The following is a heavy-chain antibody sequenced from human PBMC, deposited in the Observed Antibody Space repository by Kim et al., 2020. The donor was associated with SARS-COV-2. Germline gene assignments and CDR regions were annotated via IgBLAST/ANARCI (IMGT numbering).Heavy chain of an antibody. CDR2: IKSKTDGGTT. V-gene: IGHV3-15*01. Sequence: GGSLRLSCAASGFTFSNAWMSWVRQAPGKGLEWLGRIKSKTDGGTTDYAAPVKGRFTISRDDSKDTLYVQMNSLKTEDTALYYCNTEVGAWGQGTLVTVSS. J-gene: IGHJ5*02. CDR3: NTEVGA. CDR1: GFTFSNAW. D-gene: IGHD1-26*01.